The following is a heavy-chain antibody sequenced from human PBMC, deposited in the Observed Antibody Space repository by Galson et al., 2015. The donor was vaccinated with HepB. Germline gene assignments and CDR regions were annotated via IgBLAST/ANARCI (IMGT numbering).Heavy chain of an antibody. V-gene: IGHV3-15*01. CDR2: IKSKTDGETT. D-gene: IGHD2-8*02. CDR1: GFTFSSYT. J-gene: IGHJ5*02. Sequence: SLRLSCAASGFTFSSYTMNWVRQAPGRGLEWVGRIKSKTDGETTDYAAPVKGRFTISRDDSKNSLYLQMNSRKTEDTAVYYCTTDVYYSTYWSWLDPWGQGTLVTVSS. CDR3: TTDVYYSTYWSWLDP.